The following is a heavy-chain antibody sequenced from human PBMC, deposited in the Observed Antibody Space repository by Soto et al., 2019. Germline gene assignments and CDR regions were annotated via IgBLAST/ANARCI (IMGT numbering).Heavy chain of an antibody. CDR3: AGGYGMNV. Sequence: QAQLQQSGPGLLKPSQTLSLTCAISGDSVSNSRAAWNWVRQSPSGGLEWLGRTYYNSRWYNDYAPAVKSRIIIEPDTSKNHFSLQLNSVTPEDTAVYYCAGGYGMNVWGQGTTVTVSS. J-gene: IGHJ6*02. CDR2: TYYNSRWYN. CDR1: GDSVSNSRAA. V-gene: IGHV6-1*01. D-gene: IGHD2-15*01.